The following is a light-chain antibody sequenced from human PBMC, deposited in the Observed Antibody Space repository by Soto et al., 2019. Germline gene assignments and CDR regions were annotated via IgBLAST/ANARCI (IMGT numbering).Light chain of an antibody. Sequence: DIQMTQSPSTLSASVGDRVTITCRASQSISSWLAWYQQKPGKAPKLLIYKASSLESGVPSRFSGSGSGTEFTLTISSLQHDDFATYYFQQYNRLYTFGQGTKLEIK. V-gene: IGKV1-5*03. CDR2: KAS. J-gene: IGKJ2*01. CDR3: QQYNRLYT. CDR1: QSISSW.